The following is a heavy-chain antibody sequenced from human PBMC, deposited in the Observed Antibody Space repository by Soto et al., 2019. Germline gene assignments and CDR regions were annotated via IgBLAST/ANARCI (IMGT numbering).Heavy chain of an antibody. CDR1: GGSIRTSSYF. Sequence: SETLSLTCTVSGGSIRTSSYFWGWVRQPPGKGLEWIGSIYYSGTTFYNPSLKSRVTISVDTSTNEFALSLSSVTAADTAVYFCARLSSWRGYYNYQSFYMDVWGKGTTVNVSS. CDR2: IYYSGTT. CDR3: ARLSSWRGYYNYQSFYMDV. J-gene: IGHJ6*03. V-gene: IGHV4-39*01. D-gene: IGHD3-3*01.